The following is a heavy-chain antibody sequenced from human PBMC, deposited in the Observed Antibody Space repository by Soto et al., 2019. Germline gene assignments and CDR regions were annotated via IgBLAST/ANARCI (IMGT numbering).Heavy chain of an antibody. CDR2: ISRTSNVI. V-gene: IGHV3-48*01. J-gene: IGHJ4*02. D-gene: IGHD3-10*01. CDR3: ARGTYYSGDNRYYYFDS. Sequence: PGGSLRLSCAASGFTFSSESMIWLRQAPGKGLEWVSFISRTSNVIYYVDSVKGRFTTSRDNSKNLLFLQMSDLRVEATAVYYCARGTYYSGDNRYYYFDSWGKGTLVTVSS. CDR1: GFTFSSES.